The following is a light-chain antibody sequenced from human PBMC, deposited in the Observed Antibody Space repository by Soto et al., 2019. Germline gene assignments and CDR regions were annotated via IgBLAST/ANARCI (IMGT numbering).Light chain of an antibody. V-gene: IGLV2-14*03. CDR1: SNDVGGYKY. CDR3: SSYSSNNILSYV. Sequence: QSALTQPASVSGAPGQSITISCTGTSNDVGGYKYVSWYQQRPGTAPKLIMFEVNNRPSGVSDRFSGSRSANTAFLTISGLQAQDEADYYCSSYSSNNILSYVFGTGTKLTVL. CDR2: EVN. J-gene: IGLJ1*01.